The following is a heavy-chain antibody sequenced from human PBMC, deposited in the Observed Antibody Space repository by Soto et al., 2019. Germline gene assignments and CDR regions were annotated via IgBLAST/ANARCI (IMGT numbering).Heavy chain of an antibody. CDR1: GFTFSSYG. J-gene: IGHJ6*02. CDR3: ARDQLLATTIYGMDV. V-gene: IGHV3-33*01. Sequence: QVQLVESGGGVVQPGRSLRLSCAASGFTFSSYGMHWVRQAPGKGLEWVAVIWYDGSNKYYADSVKGRFTSSRDNSKNTLYLQMNSLRAEDTAVYYCARDQLLATTIYGMDVWGQGTTVTVSS. CDR2: IWYDGSNK. D-gene: IGHD5-12*01.